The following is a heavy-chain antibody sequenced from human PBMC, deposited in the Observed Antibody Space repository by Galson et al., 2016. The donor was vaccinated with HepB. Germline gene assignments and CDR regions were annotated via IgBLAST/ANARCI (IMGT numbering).Heavy chain of an antibody. CDR2: IYYGGST. J-gene: IGHJ1*01. Sequence: SETLSLTCIVSGDSISGSDYSWGWIRQPPGKGLEWIGIIYYGGSTYDNPSLKSRVSLSVDTSKNHFSLKVTSVTAADTAVYYCARASYGGILIQHWGQGTLVTVSS. CDR3: ARASYGGILIQH. V-gene: IGHV4-39*07. CDR1: GDSISGSDYS. D-gene: IGHD4-23*01.